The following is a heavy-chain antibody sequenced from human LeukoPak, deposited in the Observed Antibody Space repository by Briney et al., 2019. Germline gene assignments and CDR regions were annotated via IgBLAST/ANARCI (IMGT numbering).Heavy chain of an antibody. J-gene: IGHJ5*02. Sequence: ASVTVSCKTSGYTFTKYLIHWVRQAPGQGLEWVGTINPNGDATNYAPRLQGRLTLTQDTSTSTVYMELRGLTPDDTAVYYCARPLFCAFDNCGYWLDPWGPGTLVTVSS. CDR1: GYTFTKYL. V-gene: IGHV1-46*01. CDR3: ARPLFCAFDNCGYWLDP. D-gene: IGHD1-20*01. CDR2: INPNGDAT.